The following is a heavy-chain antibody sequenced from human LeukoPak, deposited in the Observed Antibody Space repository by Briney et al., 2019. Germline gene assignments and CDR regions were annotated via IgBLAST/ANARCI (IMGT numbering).Heavy chain of an antibody. D-gene: IGHD3/OR15-3a*01. CDR3: ARDLGQGTGVPCYYYGMDV. Sequence: GGSLRLSCAASGFTFSSYNMNWVRHAPGQGLEWVSSISSSTNYIYYADSVKGRFTISRDNGKNSLFLQMNSLGAEDTAVYYCARDLGQGTGVPCYYYGMDVWGQGTTVTVSS. CDR1: GFTFSSYN. J-gene: IGHJ6*02. CDR2: ISSSTNYI. V-gene: IGHV3-21*01.